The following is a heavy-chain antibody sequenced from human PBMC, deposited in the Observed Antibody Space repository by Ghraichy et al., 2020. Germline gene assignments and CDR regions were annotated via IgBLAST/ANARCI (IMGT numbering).Heavy chain of an antibody. Sequence: GGSLRLSCAASGFTFSSYSMNWVRQAPGKGLEWVLSISSSSSYIYYADSVKGRFTISRDNAKNSLYLQMNSLRAEDTAVYYCASGEIVVVTAIYRNGRNGWYFDLWGRGTLVTVSS. CDR1: GFTFSSYS. CDR2: ISSSSSYI. J-gene: IGHJ2*01. V-gene: IGHV3-21*01. D-gene: IGHD2-21*02. CDR3: ASGEIVVVTAIYRNGRNGWYFDL.